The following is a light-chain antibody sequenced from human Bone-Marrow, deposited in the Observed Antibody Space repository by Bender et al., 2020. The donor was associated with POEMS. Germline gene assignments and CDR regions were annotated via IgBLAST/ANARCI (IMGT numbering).Light chain of an antibody. J-gene: IGLJ1*01. Sequence: QSALTQPASVSGSPGQSITISCTGSSSDVDTYNYVSWDQQHPGKAPKVIIHDVRIRFAGVSNRFSGSKSGNTASLTISGLQAEDEADYYCSSYRSSSTYVFGTGTKVTVL. V-gene: IGLV2-14*03. CDR3: SSYRSSSTYV. CDR2: DVR. CDR1: SSDVDTYNY.